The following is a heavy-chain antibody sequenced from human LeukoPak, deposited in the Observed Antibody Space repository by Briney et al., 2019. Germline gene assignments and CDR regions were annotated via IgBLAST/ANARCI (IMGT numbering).Heavy chain of an antibody. CDR1: GFTFSSYA. Sequence: GGSLRLSCAASGFTFSSYAMSWVRQAPGKGLEWVSAISGSGGSTYYADSVKGRFTISRDNPKNTVYLQMNSLTADDTAIYYCAKTTVGYSSGRYPGWPADCWGQGTLVTVSS. CDR3: AKTTVGYSSGRYPGWPADC. D-gene: IGHD6-19*01. V-gene: IGHV3-23*01. CDR2: ISGSGGST. J-gene: IGHJ4*02.